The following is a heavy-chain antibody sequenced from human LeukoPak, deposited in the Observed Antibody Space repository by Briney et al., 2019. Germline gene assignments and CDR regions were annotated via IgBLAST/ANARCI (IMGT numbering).Heavy chain of an antibody. D-gene: IGHD1-14*01. CDR3: ATVSPDSKDGFDY. Sequence: GGSLRLSCAASGFTFDDYAMHWVRQAPGKGLEWVSGISWNSGSIGYADSVKGRFTISRDNAKNSLYLQMNSLRAEDTALYYCATVSPDSKDGFDYWGQGTVVTVSS. V-gene: IGHV3-9*01. J-gene: IGHJ4*02. CDR2: ISWNSGSI. CDR1: GFTFDDYA.